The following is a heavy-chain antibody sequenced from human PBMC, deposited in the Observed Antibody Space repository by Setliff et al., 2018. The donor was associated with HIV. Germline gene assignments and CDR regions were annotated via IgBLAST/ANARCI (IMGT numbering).Heavy chain of an antibody. J-gene: IGHJ5*02. CDR1: GYTFTNYY. CDR2: INPSGGST. V-gene: IGHV1-46*01. CDR3: ARDIGITTTGKGWFQP. Sequence: ASVKVSCKASGYTFTNYYMHWVRQAPGQGLEWMGIINPSGGSTTYSQKFQGRVTITADESTSIAYMELTSLTSDDTAVYYCARDIGITTTGKGWFQPWGQGTQVTVSS. D-gene: IGHD1-1*01.